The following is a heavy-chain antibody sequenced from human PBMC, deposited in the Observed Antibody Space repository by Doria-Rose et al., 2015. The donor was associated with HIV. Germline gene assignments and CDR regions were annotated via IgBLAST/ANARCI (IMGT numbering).Heavy chain of an antibody. CDR1: GFTFSSYW. J-gene: IGHJ4*02. V-gene: IGHV3-7*01. CDR2: IKQDGSEK. Sequence: VQLQESGGGLVQPGGSLRLSCAASGFTFSSYWMSWVRQAPGRGLEWVANIKQDGSEKYYVDSVKGRFTISRDNAKNSLNLQMSSLRAEDTAVYYCARNLLEYYYDSSGFDFWGQGTLVTVSS. D-gene: IGHD3-22*01. CDR3: ARNLLEYYYDSSGFDF.